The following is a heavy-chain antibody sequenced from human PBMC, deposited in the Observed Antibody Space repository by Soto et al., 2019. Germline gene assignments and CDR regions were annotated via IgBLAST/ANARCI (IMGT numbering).Heavy chain of an antibody. CDR3: AKFGDSHWNYGMDV. D-gene: IGHD4-17*01. Sequence: ASVKVSCKASGGTFSSYAISWVRQAPGQGLEWMGGINPSCGEACYAQKFKGRVTLTRDTSISTAYLELRSLRYEDTAVYYCAKFGDSHWNYGMDVWGQGTTVTVSS. J-gene: IGHJ6*02. V-gene: IGHV1-8*03. CDR2: INPSCGEA. CDR1: GGTFSSYA.